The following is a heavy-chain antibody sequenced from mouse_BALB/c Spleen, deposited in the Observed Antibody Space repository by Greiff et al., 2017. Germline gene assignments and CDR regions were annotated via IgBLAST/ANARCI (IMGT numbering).Heavy chain of an antibody. Sequence: VQLKQSGAELVKPGASVKLSCTASGFNIKDTYLHWVKQRPEQGLEWIGRIDPANGNTKYDPKFQGKATITADTPSNTAYLQLSSLTSEDTAVYYCATSTMITTGAWFAYWGQGTLVTVSA. D-gene: IGHD2-4*01. J-gene: IGHJ3*01. CDR3: ATSTMITTGAWFAY. CDR2: IDPANGNT. V-gene: IGHV14-3*02. CDR1: GFNIKDTY.